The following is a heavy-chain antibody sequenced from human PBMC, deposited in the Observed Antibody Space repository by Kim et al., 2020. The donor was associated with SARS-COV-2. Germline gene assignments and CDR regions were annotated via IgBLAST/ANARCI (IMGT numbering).Heavy chain of an antibody. V-gene: IGHV3-23*01. J-gene: IGHJ4*02. Sequence: GGSLRLSCAASGFTFSSYAMSWVRQAPGKGLEWVSAISGSGGSTYYADSVKGRFTISRDNSKNTLYLQMNSLRAEDTAVYYCAKDLIRLRWGLLWSYFDYWGQGTLVTVSS. CDR2: ISGSGGST. CDR1: GFTFSSYA. D-gene: IGHD2-21*01. CDR3: AKDLIRLRWGLLWSYFDY.